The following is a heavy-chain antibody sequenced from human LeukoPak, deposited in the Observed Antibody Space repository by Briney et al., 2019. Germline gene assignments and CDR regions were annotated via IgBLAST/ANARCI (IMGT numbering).Heavy chain of an antibody. CDR1: GFTFSSYG. D-gene: IGHD5-18*01. Sequence: GGSLRLSCAASGFTFSSYGMHWVRQAPGKGLEWVAVIWYDGSNKYYADSVKGRFTISRDNSKNTLYLQMNSLRAEDTAVYYCAKDAHTAVALDIWGQGTMVTVSS. CDR3: AKDAHTAVALDI. V-gene: IGHV3-33*06. J-gene: IGHJ3*02. CDR2: IWYDGSNK.